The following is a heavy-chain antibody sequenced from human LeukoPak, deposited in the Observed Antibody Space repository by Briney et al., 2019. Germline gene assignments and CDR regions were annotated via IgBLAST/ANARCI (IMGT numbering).Heavy chain of an antibody. CDR3: AADIRYAFDY. J-gene: IGHJ4*02. CDR1: GFSFTDYP. V-gene: IGHV3-48*02. D-gene: IGHD3-9*01. CDR2: IRTTAEGAKYA. Sequence: PGGSLRLSCATSGFSFTDYPMNWVRQGPGKGLEWISNIRTTAEGAKYAYYADSVKGRVTISRDDGKNTLYLHMNSLRDDDTAVYHSAADIRYAFDYWGQGILATVSS.